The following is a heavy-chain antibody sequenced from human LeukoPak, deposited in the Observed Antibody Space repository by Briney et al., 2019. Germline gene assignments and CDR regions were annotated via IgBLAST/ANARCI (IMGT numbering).Heavy chain of an antibody. CDR3: ARGTPAYGMDV. D-gene: IGHD2-2*01. CDR2: INPSGGST. CDR1: GYTFITYH. Sequence: ASVKVSCKASGYTFITYHMHWVRQAPGQGLEWMGIINPSGGSTSYAQKFQGRVTMTRDTSTSTVYMELSSLRSEDTAVYYCARGTPAYGMDVWGQGTTVTVSS. J-gene: IGHJ6*02. V-gene: IGHV1-46*01.